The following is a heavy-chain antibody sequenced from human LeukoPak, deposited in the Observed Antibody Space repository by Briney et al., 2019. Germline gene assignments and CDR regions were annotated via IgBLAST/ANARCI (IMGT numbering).Heavy chain of an antibody. CDR3: ARDRRRSDY. J-gene: IGHJ4*02. V-gene: IGHV7-4-1*02. Sequence: ASVKVSCKASGYTFISYGMNWVRQAPGQGLEWMGWINTNTGNPTYAQGFTGRFVFSLDTSVRTAYLRISSLKAEDTAVYYCARDRRRSDYWGQGTLVTVSS. CDR1: GYTFISYG. CDR2: INTNTGNP.